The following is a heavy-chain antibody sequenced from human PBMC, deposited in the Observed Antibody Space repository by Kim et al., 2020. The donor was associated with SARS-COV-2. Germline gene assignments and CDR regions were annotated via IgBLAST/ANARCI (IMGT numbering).Heavy chain of an antibody. CDR2: INHSGST. V-gene: IGHV4-34*01. CDR1: GGSFSGYY. D-gene: IGHD6-13*01. CDR3: ARGDLGHSSSWYLRSWFDP. Sequence: SETLSLTCAVYGGSFSGYYWSWIRQPPGKGLEWIGEINHSGSTNYNPSLKSRVTISVDTSKNQFSLKLSSVTAADTAVYYCARGDLGHSSSWYLRSWFDPWGQGTLVTVSS. J-gene: IGHJ5*02.